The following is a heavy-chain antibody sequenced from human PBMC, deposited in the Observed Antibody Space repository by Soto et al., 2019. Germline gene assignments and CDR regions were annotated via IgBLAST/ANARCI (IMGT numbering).Heavy chain of an antibody. D-gene: IGHD1-26*01. J-gene: IGHJ6*03. CDR2: ISGSGGST. Sequence: GGSLRLSCAASGFTFSSYAMSWVRQAPGKGLEWVSAISGSGGSTYYADSVKGRFTISRDNSKNTLYLQMNSLRAEDTDVYYCAKSPREGTYYYYYMDVWGKGTTVTVSS. CDR3: AKSPREGTYYYYYMDV. V-gene: IGHV3-23*01. CDR1: GFTFSSYA.